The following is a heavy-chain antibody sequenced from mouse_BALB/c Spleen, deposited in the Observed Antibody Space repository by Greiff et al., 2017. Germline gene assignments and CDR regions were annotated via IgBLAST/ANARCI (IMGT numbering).Heavy chain of an antibody. D-gene: IGHD2-4*01. J-gene: IGHJ3*01. CDR2: INSNGGST. CDR1: GFTFSSYG. CDR3: AKYDYDWFAY. V-gene: IGHV5-6-3*01. Sequence: EVQGVESGGGLVQPGGSLKLSCAASGFTFSSYGMSWVRQTPDKRLELVATINSNGGSTYYPDSVKGRFTISRDNAKNTLYLQMSSLKSEDTAMYYCAKYDYDWFAYWGQGTLVTVSA.